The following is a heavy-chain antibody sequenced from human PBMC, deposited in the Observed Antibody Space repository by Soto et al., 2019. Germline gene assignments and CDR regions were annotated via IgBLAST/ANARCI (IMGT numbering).Heavy chain of an antibody. CDR2: ISRNSDII. J-gene: IGHJ6*03. Sequence: VQLVESGGGLAQPGRSLRLSCAASGFKINYYAMHWVRQAPGKGLEWVSGISRNSDIIGYADSVKGLFTISRDNAKNSLYLQMNSLRAEDTALYYCAKDSQFYYMDVWGQGTTVTVSS. V-gene: IGHV3-9*01. CDR3: AKDSQFYYMDV. CDR1: GFKINYYA.